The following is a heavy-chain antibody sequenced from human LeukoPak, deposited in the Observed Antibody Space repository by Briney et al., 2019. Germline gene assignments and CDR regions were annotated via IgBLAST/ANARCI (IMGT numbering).Heavy chain of an antibody. Sequence: PSETLSLTCAVSGGPISSNNYYWAWIRQPPAKGLEWIGTIFYSGTTYRNPSVKSRITLSEDTSKDQFSLTLSSVTAADTGVYYCARRYDYYGSGSYFDYWGQGLLVTVSS. CDR3: ARRYDYYGSGSYFDY. J-gene: IGHJ4*02. D-gene: IGHD3-10*01. CDR2: IFYSGTT. V-gene: IGHV4-39*01. CDR1: GGPISSNNYY.